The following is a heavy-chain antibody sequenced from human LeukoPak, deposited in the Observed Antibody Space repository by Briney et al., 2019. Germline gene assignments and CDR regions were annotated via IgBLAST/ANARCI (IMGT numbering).Heavy chain of an antibody. D-gene: IGHD3-10*01. CDR3: AREVGWFGELLFNRAGGMDV. J-gene: IGHJ6*02. CDR2: ISYDRSNK. CDR1: GFTFSSYA. V-gene: IGHV3-30*04. Sequence: PGGSLRLSCAASGFTFSSYAMHWVRQAPGKGLEWVAVISYDRSNKYYADSVKGRFTISRDNSKNTLYLQMNSLRAGDTAVYYCAREVGWFGELLFNRAGGMDVWGQGTTVTVSS.